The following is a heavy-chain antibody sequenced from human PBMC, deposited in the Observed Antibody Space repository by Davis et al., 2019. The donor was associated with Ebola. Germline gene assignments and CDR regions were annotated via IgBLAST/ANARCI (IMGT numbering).Heavy chain of an antibody. J-gene: IGHJ4*02. CDR2: ISSSRSYI. CDR3: ARELLWFGELSAQFDY. CDR1: GFTFSSYS. Sequence: GESLKISCAASGFTFSSYSMNWVRQAPGKGLEWVSSISSSRSYIYYADSVKGRFTISRDNAKNSLYLQMNSLRAEDTAVYYCARELLWFGELSAQFDYWGQGTLVTVSS. V-gene: IGHV3-21*01. D-gene: IGHD3-10*01.